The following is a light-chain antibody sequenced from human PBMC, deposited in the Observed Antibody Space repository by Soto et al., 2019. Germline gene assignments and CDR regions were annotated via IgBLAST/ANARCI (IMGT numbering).Light chain of an antibody. V-gene: IGKV1-27*01. CDR2: AAS. CDR1: HGISKY. CDR3: QKYNSALSIT. J-gene: IGKJ5*01. Sequence: EIRVTHSPSALSASIGDRVTITCRASHGISKYLAWYQQKPGKVPKLLIYAASTLQSGVPCRFSGSGSGTDFTLTISSLQPEDVATYYCQKYNSALSITFGQGTRLEIK.